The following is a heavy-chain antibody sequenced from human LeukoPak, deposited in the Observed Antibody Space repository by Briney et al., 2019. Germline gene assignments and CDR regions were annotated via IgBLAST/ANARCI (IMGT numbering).Heavy chain of an antibody. J-gene: IGHJ6*02. CDR3: ARDPYYYDSSGYYLGSLGYYYGMDV. Sequence: GGSLRLSCSASGFTFSSYSMNWVRQAPGKGLEWVAVISYDGSNKYYADSVKGRFTISRDNSKNTLYLQMNSLRAEDTAVYYCARDPYYYDSSGYYLGSLGYYYGMDVWGQGTTVTVSS. CDR1: GFTFSSYS. CDR2: ISYDGSNK. D-gene: IGHD3-22*01. V-gene: IGHV3-30*03.